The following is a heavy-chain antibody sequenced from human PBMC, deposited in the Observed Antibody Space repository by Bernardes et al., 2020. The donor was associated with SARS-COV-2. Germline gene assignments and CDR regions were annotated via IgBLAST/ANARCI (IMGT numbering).Heavy chain of an antibody. CDR1: GYTLTELS. V-gene: IGHV1-24*01. D-gene: IGHD6-19*01. J-gene: IGHJ5*02. Sequence: ASVKVSCKVSGYTLTELSMHWVRQAPGKGLEWMGGFDPEDGETIYAQKFQGRVTMTEDTSTDTAYMELSSLRSEDTAVYYCATVPPFISGWYLSVHPNWFDPLGHGTLVTVSS. CDR2: FDPEDGET. CDR3: ATVPPFISGWYLSVHPNWFDP.